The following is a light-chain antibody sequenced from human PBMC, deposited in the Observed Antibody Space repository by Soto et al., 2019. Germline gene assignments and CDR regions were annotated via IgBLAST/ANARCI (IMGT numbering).Light chain of an antibody. CDR3: QQYGSSPFT. CDR2: GAS. J-gene: IGKJ3*01. CDR1: QSVSSSY. V-gene: IGKV3-20*01. Sequence: EIVLTQSPGTLSLSPGERATLSCRASQSVSSSYLAWYQQKPGQAPRLLIYGASSRATGIPDRFSGSGSGTDFTLNISRLEPADFAVYYCQQYGSSPFTFGPGTKVDI.